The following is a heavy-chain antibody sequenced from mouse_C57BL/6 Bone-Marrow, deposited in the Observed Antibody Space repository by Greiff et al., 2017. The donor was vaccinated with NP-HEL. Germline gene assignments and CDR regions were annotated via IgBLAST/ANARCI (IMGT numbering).Heavy chain of an antibody. D-gene: IGHD2-10*02. J-gene: IGHJ1*03. CDR1: GYAFSSSW. CDR2: IYPGDGDT. Sequence: VQLQQSGPELVKPGASVKISCKASGYAFSSSWMNWVKQRPGKGLEWIGRIYPGDGDTNYNGKFTGKATLTADKSSSTAYMQLSSLTSEDSAVYFCARYGPSSYWYFDVWGTGTTVTVSS. V-gene: IGHV1-82*01. CDR3: ARYGPSSYWYFDV.